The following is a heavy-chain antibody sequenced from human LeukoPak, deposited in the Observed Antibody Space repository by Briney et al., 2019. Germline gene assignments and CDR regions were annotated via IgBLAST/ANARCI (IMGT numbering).Heavy chain of an antibody. Sequence: SQTLSHTCAVSGGSISSGGYSWSWIRQPPGKGLEWIGYIYHSGSTHYNPSLKGRVTISVDRSKNQFSLKLSSVTAADTAVYYCAAQGTTGDFDYWGQGTLVTVSS. CDR2: IYHSGST. D-gene: IGHD4-17*01. CDR3: AAQGTTGDFDY. J-gene: IGHJ4*02. CDR1: GGSISSGGYS. V-gene: IGHV4-30-2*01.